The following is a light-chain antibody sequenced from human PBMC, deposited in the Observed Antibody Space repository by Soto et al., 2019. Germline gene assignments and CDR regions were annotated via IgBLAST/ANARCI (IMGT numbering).Light chain of an antibody. CDR2: SDT. Sequence: SYELTQPPSVSVAPGETARISCGGNNIGSKGVHWYQQKPGQAPVLVIYSDTDLPPVIPERFSGSNSANMATLTISRVEAGDDDDYYCQVWDSGSAHVLFGGGTKVTVL. CDR1: NIGSKG. J-gene: IGLJ2*01. V-gene: IGLV3-21*01. CDR3: QVWDSGSAHVL.